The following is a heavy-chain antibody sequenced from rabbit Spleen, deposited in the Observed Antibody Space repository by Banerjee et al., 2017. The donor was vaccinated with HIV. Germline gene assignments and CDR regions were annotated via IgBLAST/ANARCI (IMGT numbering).Heavy chain of an antibody. V-gene: IGHV1S40*01. D-gene: IGHD2-1*01. Sequence: QSLEESGGDLVKPGASLTLTCTASGFSFTTNAMCWVRQAPGKGPEWIGCIFAGSSGDTYYASWVNGRFTISKTSSTTVTLQMTSLTVADTATYFCARGSATMTLMITGYYLSLWGQGTLVTVS. CDR1: GFSFTTNA. CDR2: IFAGSSGDT. CDR3: ARGSATMTLMITGYYLSL. J-gene: IGHJ3*01.